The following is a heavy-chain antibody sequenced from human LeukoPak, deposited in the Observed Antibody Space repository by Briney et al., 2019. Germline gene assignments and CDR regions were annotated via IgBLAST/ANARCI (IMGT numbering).Heavy chain of an antibody. CDR1: GFNFSSYW. J-gene: IGHJ4*02. V-gene: IGHV3-74*01. CDR3: ATGSGLWSPDY. CDR2: IDNDGSGT. D-gene: IGHD5-18*01. Sequence: PGGSLRLSCAASGFNFSSYWMHWVRQAPGKGLVWVSRIDNDGSGTSYADSVKGRFTISRDNAKNRLYVQMNRLRAEDTAVYYCATGSGLWSPDYWGQGTLVTVSS.